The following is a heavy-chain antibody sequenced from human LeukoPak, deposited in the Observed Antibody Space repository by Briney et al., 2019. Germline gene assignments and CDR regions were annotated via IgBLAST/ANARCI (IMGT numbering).Heavy chain of an antibody. J-gene: IGHJ6*02. CDR3: ARDSRDYGSGSYWDV. Sequence: PSETLSLTCTVSGGSISSYYWNWIGQPPGKGLEWIGYITGNIYYSGSTNYNPSLKSRVTISVDTSKNQFSLKLSSATAADAAVYYCARDSRDYGSGSYWDVWGQGTTVTVSS. V-gene: IGHV4-59*01. CDR2: ITGNIYYSGST. D-gene: IGHD3-10*01. CDR1: GGSISSYY.